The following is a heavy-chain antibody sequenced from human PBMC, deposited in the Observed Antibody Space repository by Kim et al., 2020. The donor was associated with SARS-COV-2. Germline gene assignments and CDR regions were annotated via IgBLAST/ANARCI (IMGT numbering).Heavy chain of an antibody. CDR3: ARDSPQERIVVVIPRFDY. CDR2: ISAYNGNT. Sequence: ASVKVSCKASGYTFTSYGISWVRQAPGQGLEWMGWISAYNGNTNYAQKLQGRVTMTTDTSTSTAYMELRSLRSDDTAVYYCARDSPQERIVVVIPRFDYWGQGTLVTVSS. J-gene: IGHJ4*02. CDR1: GYTFTSYG. V-gene: IGHV1-18*04. D-gene: IGHD3-22*01.